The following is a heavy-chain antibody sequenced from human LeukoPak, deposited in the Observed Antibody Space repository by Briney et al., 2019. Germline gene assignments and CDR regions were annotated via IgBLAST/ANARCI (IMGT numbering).Heavy chain of an antibody. J-gene: IGHJ2*01. Sequence: GGSLRLSCAASGFTVSSNYMSWVRQAPGKGLEWVSVIYSGGSTYYADSVKGRFTISRDNSKNTLYLQMNSLRAEDTAVYYCARVSDYYDSSGSQYWYFDLWGRGTLVTVSS. V-gene: IGHV3-53*01. CDR3: ARVSDYYDSSGSQYWYFDL. CDR2: IYSGGST. CDR1: GFTVSSNY. D-gene: IGHD3-22*01.